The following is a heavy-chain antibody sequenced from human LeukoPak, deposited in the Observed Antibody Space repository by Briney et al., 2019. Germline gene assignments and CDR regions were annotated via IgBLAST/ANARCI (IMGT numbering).Heavy chain of an antibody. CDR1: GGTFSSYA. CDR2: IIPIFGTA. Sequence: SVTLSCKASGGTFSSYAISWVRQAPGQGLEWMGGIIPIFGTANYAQKFQGRVTITTDESTSTAYMELSSLRSEDTAVYCCASRKLRIRRYYYMDVWGKGTTVTVSS. V-gene: IGHV1-69*05. D-gene: IGHD1-14*01. CDR3: ASRKLRIRRYYYMDV. J-gene: IGHJ6*03.